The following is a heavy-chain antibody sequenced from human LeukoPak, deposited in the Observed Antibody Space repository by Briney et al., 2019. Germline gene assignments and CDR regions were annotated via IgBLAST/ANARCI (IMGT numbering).Heavy chain of an antibody. J-gene: IGHJ4*02. CDR1: GYTFTGYY. Sequence: ASVKVSCKASGYTFTGYYIHWVRQAPGQGLEWMGRISPKSGDTDYSQKCQGGVTLTSDSSITTAYMELNRLTSDATAVYYCASGTYGDYSFDFWGGGGVVTVSS. V-gene: IGHV1-2*06. D-gene: IGHD4-17*01. CDR2: ISPKSGDT. CDR3: ASGTYGDYSFDF.